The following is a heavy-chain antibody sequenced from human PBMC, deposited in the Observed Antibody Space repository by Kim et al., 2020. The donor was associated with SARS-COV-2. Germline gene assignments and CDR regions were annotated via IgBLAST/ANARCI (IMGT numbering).Heavy chain of an antibody. CDR3: AHRHGGYPDEDFEY. CDR1: GFSLSTSGVG. Sequence: SGPTLVNPTQTLTLTCTFSGFSLSTSGVGVGWIRQPPGKALEWLALIYWDDDKRYSPSLKSRLTITKDTSKNQVVLTMTNMDPVDTATYYCAHRHGGYPDEDFEYWGQGTLVTVSS. V-gene: IGHV2-5*02. J-gene: IGHJ4*02. D-gene: IGHD5-12*01. CDR2: IYWDDDK.